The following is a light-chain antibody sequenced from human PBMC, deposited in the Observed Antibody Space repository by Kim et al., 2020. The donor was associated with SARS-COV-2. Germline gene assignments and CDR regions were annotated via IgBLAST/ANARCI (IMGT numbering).Light chain of an antibody. CDR3: QQYYSDWT. V-gene: IGKV1-5*03. J-gene: IGKJ1*01. CDR2: NAS. Sequence: CASVGDRVTTTGRASQSSSSWLAWYQQKPWKAPKLLIYNASSLESGVPSRCSGSGSGTECTLTISSLQAEDFATYFCQQYYSDWTFGQGTKVDIK. CDR1: QSSSSW.